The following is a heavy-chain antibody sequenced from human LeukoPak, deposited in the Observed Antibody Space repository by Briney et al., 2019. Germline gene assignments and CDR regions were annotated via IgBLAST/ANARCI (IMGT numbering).Heavy chain of an antibody. V-gene: IGHV3-74*01. CDR2: MNGEGSSI. D-gene: IGHD2-15*01. CDR3: ARELDIVVVVAGIDYYYYGMDV. Sequence: GGSLRLSCTASGFTFGSHWMHWVRQEPGKGLVWVARMNGEGSSINYADSVRGRFTISRDNAKNSLYLQMNSLRAEDTAVYYCARELDIVVVVAGIDYYYYGMDVWGQGTTVTVSS. J-gene: IGHJ6*02. CDR1: GFTFGSHW.